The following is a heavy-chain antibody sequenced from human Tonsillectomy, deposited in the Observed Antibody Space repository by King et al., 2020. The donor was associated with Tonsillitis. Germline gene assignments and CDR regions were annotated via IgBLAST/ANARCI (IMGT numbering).Heavy chain of an antibody. V-gene: IGHV3-30-3*01. CDR3: AMDGYTNYGDYYYYYMDV. Sequence: VQLVESGGGVVQPGRSLRLSCAASGFTFSNYAMHWVRQAPGKGLEWVAVISYDGSNKYYADSVKGRFTISRDNSKNTLYLQMNSLRAEDTAVYYCAMDGYTNYGDYYYYYMDVWGKGTTVTVSS. D-gene: IGHD5-18*01. J-gene: IGHJ6*03. CDR2: ISYDGSNK. CDR1: GFTFSNYA.